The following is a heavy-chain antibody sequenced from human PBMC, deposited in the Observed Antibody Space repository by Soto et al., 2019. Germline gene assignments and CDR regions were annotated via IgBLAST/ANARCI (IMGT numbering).Heavy chain of an antibody. CDR3: ARNPYCSGGRCYYLMYYYYYMDV. Sequence: SETLSLTCTVSGGSISSSSYYWGWIRQPPGKGLEWIGSIYYSGSTYYNPSLKSRVTISVDTSKNQISLRLSSVNAADTAVYYCARNPYCSGGRCYYLMYYYYYMDVWGEGTTVTVSS. V-gene: IGHV4-39*01. CDR2: IYYSGST. CDR1: GGSISSSSYY. D-gene: IGHD2-15*01. J-gene: IGHJ6*03.